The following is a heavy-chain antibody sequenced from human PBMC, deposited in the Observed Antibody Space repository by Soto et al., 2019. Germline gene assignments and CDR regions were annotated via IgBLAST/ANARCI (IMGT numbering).Heavy chain of an antibody. CDR1: GYTFTSYG. CDR2: ISAYNGNT. V-gene: IGHV1-18*01. Sequence: QVQLVQSGAEVKKPGASVKVSCKASGYTFTSYGISWVRQAPGQGLERMGWISAYNGNTNYAQKLQGRVTMAPDTSTRTAYMELRSLRSDDTAVYYCARDPQSSSSWYLNWFDPWGQGTLVTVSS. CDR3: ARDPQSSSSWYLNWFDP. J-gene: IGHJ5*02. D-gene: IGHD6-13*01.